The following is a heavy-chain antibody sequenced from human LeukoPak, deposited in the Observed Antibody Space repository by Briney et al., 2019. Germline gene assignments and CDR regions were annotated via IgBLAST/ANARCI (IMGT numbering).Heavy chain of an antibody. J-gene: IGHJ4*02. CDR2: IKQVGSEK. CDR1: GFTFSSYW. Sequence: GGSLRLSCAASGFTFSSYWMSWVRQAPGKGLEWVANIKQVGSEKYYVDSVKGRFTISRDNAKNSLYLQMNSLRAEDTAVYYCTRLRGGNHFDYWGQGTLVTVSS. CDR3: TRLRGGNHFDY. D-gene: IGHD4-23*01. V-gene: IGHV3-7*01.